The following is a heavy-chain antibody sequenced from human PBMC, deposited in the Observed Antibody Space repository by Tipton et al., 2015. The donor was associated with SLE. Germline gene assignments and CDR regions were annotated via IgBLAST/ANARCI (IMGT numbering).Heavy chain of an antibody. CDR1: GGSIGSRPYY. J-gene: IGHJ4*02. CDR3: ARDAYCSGGSCYGFAS. CDR2: ISYSGST. Sequence: TLSLTCFVSGGSIGSRPYYWSWIRQPPGKGLEWIGHISYSGSTHYNSSLKSRVTMSLDASKNQFSLTVSYVTAADTAVYHCARDAYCSGGSCYGFASWGPGTLVAVSS. V-gene: IGHV4-61*01. D-gene: IGHD2-15*01.